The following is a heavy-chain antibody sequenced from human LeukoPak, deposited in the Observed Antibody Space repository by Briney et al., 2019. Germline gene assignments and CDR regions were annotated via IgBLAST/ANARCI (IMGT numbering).Heavy chain of an antibody. CDR3: ATIAAAGSGGIDN. CDR2: IIPIFGTA. D-gene: IGHD6-13*01. CDR1: GGTFSSYA. Sequence: SVKVSCKASGGTFSSYAISWVRQAPGQGLEWMGGIIPIFGTANYAQKFQGRVTITADESTSTAYMELSSLRSEDTAVYYCATIAAAGSGGIDNWGQGTLVTVSS. J-gene: IGHJ4*02. V-gene: IGHV1-69*13.